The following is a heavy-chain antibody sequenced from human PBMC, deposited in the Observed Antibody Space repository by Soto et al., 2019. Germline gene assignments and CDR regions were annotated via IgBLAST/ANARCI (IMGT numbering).Heavy chain of an antibody. CDR3: GKERRGSGWSVCNF. Sequence: QLGGSLRLSCKVSGFTFRDYAMSWVRQATGKGLEWVSDISGSGGDARYADSVKGRFTISRDNSRDTLFLQLNSLRVDDTAVYYCGKERRGSGWSVCNFWGQGTLVTVYS. CDR2: ISGSGGDA. V-gene: IGHV3-23*01. J-gene: IGHJ4*02. CDR1: GFTFRDYA. D-gene: IGHD6-19*01.